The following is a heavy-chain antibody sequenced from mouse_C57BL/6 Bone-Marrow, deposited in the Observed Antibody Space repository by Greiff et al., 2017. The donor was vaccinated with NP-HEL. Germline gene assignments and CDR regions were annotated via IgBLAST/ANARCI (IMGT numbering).Heavy chain of an antibody. CDR1: GYTFTSYW. V-gene: IGHV1-52*01. Sequence: QVQLQQPGAELVRPGSSVKLSCKASGYTFTSYWMHWVKQRPIQGLEWIGNIDPSDSETHYNQKFKDKATLTVDKSSSTAYMQLSSLTSEDSAVYYCARLGVVHYYAMDYWGQGTSVTVSS. J-gene: IGHJ4*01. CDR2: IDPSDSET. D-gene: IGHD1-1*01. CDR3: ARLGVVHYYAMDY.